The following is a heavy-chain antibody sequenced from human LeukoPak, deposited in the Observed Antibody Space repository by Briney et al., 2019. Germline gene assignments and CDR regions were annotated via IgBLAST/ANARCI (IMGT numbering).Heavy chain of an antibody. CDR1: GGSFSGYY. CDR2: INHSGST. Sequence: PSETLSLTCTVYGGSFSGYYWSWIRQPPGKGLEWIGEINHSGSTNYNPSLKSRVTISVDTSKNQFSLKLSSVTAADTAVYYCARAITIFGVTSPGSFDYWGQGTLVTVSS. CDR3: ARAITIFGVTSPGSFDY. V-gene: IGHV4-34*01. D-gene: IGHD3-3*01. J-gene: IGHJ4*02.